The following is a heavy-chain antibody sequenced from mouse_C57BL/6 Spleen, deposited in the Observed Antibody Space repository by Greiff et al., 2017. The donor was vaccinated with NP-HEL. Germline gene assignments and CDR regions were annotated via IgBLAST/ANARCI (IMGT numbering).Heavy chain of an antibody. CDR1: GYTFTSYW. V-gene: IGHV1-61*01. CDR2: IYPSDSET. J-gene: IGHJ1*03. CDR3: ARWIDYYGSSHWYFDV. Sequence: QVQLKQPGAELVRPGSSVKLSCKASGYTFTSYWMDWVKQRPGQGLEWIGNIYPSDSETHYNQKFKDKATLTVAKSSSTAYMQLSSLTSEDSAVYYCARWIDYYGSSHWYFDVWGTGTTVTVSS. D-gene: IGHD1-1*01.